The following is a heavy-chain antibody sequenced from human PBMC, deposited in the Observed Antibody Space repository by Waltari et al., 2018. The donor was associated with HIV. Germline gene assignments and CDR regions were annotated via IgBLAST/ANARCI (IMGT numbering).Heavy chain of an antibody. Sequence: QVQLQQWGAGLLKPSETLSLTCAVYGGSFSGYYWSWIRQPPGKGLEWIGEINHSGSTNYNPSLKSRVTISVDTSKNQFALKLSSVTAADTAVYYCARAPNGREYYYYGMDVWGQGTTVTVSS. CDR2: INHSGST. CDR3: ARAPNGREYYYYGMDV. V-gene: IGHV4-34*01. CDR1: GGSFSGYY. J-gene: IGHJ6*02. D-gene: IGHD1-1*01.